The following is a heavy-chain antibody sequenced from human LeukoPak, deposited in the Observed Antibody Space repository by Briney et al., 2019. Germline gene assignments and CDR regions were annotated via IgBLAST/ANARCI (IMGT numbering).Heavy chain of an antibody. CDR3: ARVYCTNGVCDKYYFDY. D-gene: IGHD2-8*01. V-gene: IGHV4-31*03. Sequence: KPSQTLSLTCTVSGGSISSGGYYWSWIRQHPGKGLEWIGYIYYSGSTYYNPSLKSRVTISVDTSKNQFSLKLSSVTAADTAVYYCARVYCTNGVCDKYYFDYWGQGTLVTVSS. J-gene: IGHJ4*02. CDR2: IYYSGST. CDR1: GGSISSGGYY.